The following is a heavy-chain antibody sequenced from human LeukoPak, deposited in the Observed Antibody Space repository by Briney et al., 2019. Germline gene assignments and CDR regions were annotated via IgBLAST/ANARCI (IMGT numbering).Heavy chain of an antibody. V-gene: IGHV1-2*02. Sequence: ASVTVSCKASGYTFTDYYMHWVRQAPGQGLEWMDWINPNTGGPHFAQKFQDRVTMTTDTSISTAYMELSRLRSDDTAVYYCARVQSRSAWSVSFYYFDYWGQGTLVTVSS. CDR2: INPNTGGP. CDR1: GYTFTDYY. CDR3: ARVQSRSAWSVSFYYFDY. J-gene: IGHJ4*02. D-gene: IGHD6-19*01.